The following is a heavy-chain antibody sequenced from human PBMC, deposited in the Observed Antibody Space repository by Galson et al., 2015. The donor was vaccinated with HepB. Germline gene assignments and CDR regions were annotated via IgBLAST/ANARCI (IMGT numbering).Heavy chain of an antibody. CDR1: GFTFSSYG. V-gene: IGHV3-30*02. J-gene: IGHJ4*02. Sequence: SLRLSCAASGFTFSSYGMHWVRQAPGKGLEWVAFIRYDGSNKYYADSVKGRFTISRDNSKNTLYLQMNSLRAEDTAVYYCARPETGLSSGWYHFDYWGQGTLVTVSS. D-gene: IGHD6-19*01. CDR2: IRYDGSNK. CDR3: ARPETGLSSGWYHFDY.